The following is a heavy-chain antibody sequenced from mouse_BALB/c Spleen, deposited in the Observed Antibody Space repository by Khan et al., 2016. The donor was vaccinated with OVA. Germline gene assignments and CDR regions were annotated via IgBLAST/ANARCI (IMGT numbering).Heavy chain of an antibody. CDR1: GYTLTDYV. Sequence: QVRLQQSGPELVKPGASVKMSCKVSGYTLTDYVISWVKQRTGQGLEWIGEIYPGRGSTYYNETFKGKATLTADKTSNTVNMQVSILTSEDAAVFFCAISYDGAWFAYWGQGTLVTVSA. CDR2: IYPGRGST. D-gene: IGHD1-1*01. CDR3: AISYDGAWFAY. V-gene: IGHV1-81*01. J-gene: IGHJ3*01.